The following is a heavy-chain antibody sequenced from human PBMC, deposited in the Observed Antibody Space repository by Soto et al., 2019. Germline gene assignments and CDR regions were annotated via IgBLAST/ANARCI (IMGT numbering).Heavy chain of an antibody. Sequence: QLQLQESGPGLVKPSETLSLTCTVSGGSISSSSTYYWGWIRQPPGKGLEWIGSINYSGSTFHNPSLKSRVTISVDTSKNQVFLNLSSVTAADTAVFYCARHPGMDVWGQGTTLIVSS. CDR2: INYSGST. V-gene: IGHV4-39*01. J-gene: IGHJ6*02. CDR3: ARHPGMDV. CDR1: GGSISSSSTYY.